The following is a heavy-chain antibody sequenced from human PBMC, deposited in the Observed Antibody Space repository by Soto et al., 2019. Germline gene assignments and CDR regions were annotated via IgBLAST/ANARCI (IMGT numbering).Heavy chain of an antibody. D-gene: IGHD4-4*01. CDR1: GFTFSGSA. CDR2: IRSKANSYAT. V-gene: IGHV3-73*01. Sequence: PGGSLRLSCAASGFTFSGSAMHWVRQASWKGLEWVGRIRSKANSYATAYAASVKGRFTISRDDSKNTAYLQMNSLKTEDTAVYYCTRLAPLTTDYYYGMDVRGQGTTVTVSS. CDR3: TRLAPLTTDYYYGMDV. J-gene: IGHJ6*02.